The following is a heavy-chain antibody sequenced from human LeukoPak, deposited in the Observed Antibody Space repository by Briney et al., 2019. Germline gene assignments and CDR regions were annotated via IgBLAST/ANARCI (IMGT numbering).Heavy chain of an antibody. CDR2: ITTGGRTM. D-gene: IGHD5-18*01. V-gene: IGHV3-11*01. Sequence: GGSLRLSCAASGFTFSDYYMSWIRQAPGKGLEWASYITTGGRTMYYADSVKGRFTISGDNAKNSLYLQMNSLRAEDTAVYYCARIHRSNWFDPWGQGTLVTVSS. CDR3: ARIHRSNWFDP. J-gene: IGHJ5*02. CDR1: GFTFSDYY.